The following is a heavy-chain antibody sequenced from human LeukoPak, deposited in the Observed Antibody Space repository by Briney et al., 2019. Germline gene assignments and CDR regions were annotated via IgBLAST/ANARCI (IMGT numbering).Heavy chain of an antibody. CDR1: GFTFSYNA. CDR3: VKGDYSGYTFPAFDY. V-gene: IGHV3-64D*06. Sequence: QPGGSLRLSCSASGFTFSYNAMHWVRQAPGKGLEYVSGITSSGGSTYYTDSVKGRFTISRDNSNNTLYLQMSSLRAEDTAVYFCVKGDYSGYTFPAFDYWGQGSLVSVSS. D-gene: IGHD5-12*01. J-gene: IGHJ4*02. CDR2: ITSSGGST.